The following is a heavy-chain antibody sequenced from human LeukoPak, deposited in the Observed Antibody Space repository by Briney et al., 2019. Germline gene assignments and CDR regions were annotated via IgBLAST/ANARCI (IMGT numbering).Heavy chain of an antibody. CDR3: ARRREGYFDL. CDR2: IYYSGST. V-gene: IGHV4-59*01. J-gene: IGHJ2*01. Sequence: PSETLSVTCTVSGGSISSYYWSWIRQPPGKGVEWIGYIYYSGSTNYNPSLKSRVTISVDTSKNQFSLKLSSVTAADTAVYYCARRREGYFDLWGRGNLVTVSS. CDR1: GGSISSYY.